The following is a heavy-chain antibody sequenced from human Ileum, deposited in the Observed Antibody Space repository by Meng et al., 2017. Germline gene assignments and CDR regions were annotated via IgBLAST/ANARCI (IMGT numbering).Heavy chain of an antibody. CDR2: SYYDGSS. Sequence: QVQLQESGPGLVKPSQTLSLTCRVSGASLSTGGYYWGWIRQQPGKGLEWIGYSYYDGSSYYNPSLKSRPIISLDASKSQFSLRLTPMTAADTAIYYCTRGGFGYSVPFDFWGQGTLVTVSS. J-gene: IGHJ4*02. D-gene: IGHD5/OR15-5a*01. V-gene: IGHV4-31*03. CDR3: TRGGFGYSVPFDF. CDR1: GASLSTGGYY.